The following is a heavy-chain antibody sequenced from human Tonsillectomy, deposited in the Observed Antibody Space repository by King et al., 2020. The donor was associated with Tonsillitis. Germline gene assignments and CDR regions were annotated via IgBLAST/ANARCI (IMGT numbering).Heavy chain of an antibody. Sequence: QLQESGPGLVKPSETLSLTCTVSGGSINSDYWSWIRQPAGKGLEWIGRIYTSGSTNYNPSLKSRVTMSVDTSKNQFSLILSSVTAADTAVYYCATSTWDYYGSSGYLDAFDIWGQGTMVTVSS. CDR1: GGSINSDY. V-gene: IGHV4-4*07. CDR2: IYTSGST. D-gene: IGHD3-22*01. CDR3: ATSTWDYYGSSGYLDAFDI. J-gene: IGHJ3*02.